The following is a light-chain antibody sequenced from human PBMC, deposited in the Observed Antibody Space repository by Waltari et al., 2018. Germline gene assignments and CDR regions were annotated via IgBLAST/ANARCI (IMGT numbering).Light chain of an antibody. CDR2: QDG. V-gene: IGLV3-1*01. CDR3: QAWDSSTVV. J-gene: IGLJ2*01. CDR1: KLGDKY. Sequence: SYELTQPPSVSVSPGQTASITCSGDKLGDKYACWYQQKPGQSPVLVIYQDGTRPSGIPERFSGSNSGNTATLTISGTQAMDEADYYCQAWDSSTVVFGGGTKLTVL.